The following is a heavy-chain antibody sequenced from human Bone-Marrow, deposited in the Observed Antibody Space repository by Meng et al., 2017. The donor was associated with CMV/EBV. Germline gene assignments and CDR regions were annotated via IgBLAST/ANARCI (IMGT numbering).Heavy chain of an antibody. CDR3: ARDENYWGKPYVPDY. D-gene: IGHD3-16*01. CDR1: GFTFHNYA. CDR2: ISYDGTNK. J-gene: IGHJ4*02. V-gene: IGHV3-30*04. Sequence: LSLTCAASGFTFHNYAMHWLRQAPGKGLEWVTVISYDGTNKYYVDSVQGRFTISRDNSKNTLYLEMNSLRAEDTALYYCARDENYWGKPYVPDYWGQGTLVTVSS.